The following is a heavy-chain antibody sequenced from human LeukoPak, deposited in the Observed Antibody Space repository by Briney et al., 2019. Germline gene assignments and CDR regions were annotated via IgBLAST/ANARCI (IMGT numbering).Heavy chain of an antibody. D-gene: IGHD2-2*01. CDR3: AKGFCSSTACWDYYHMDV. J-gene: IGHJ6*03. CDR1: GFTFSIYA. CDR2: INGSAATT. V-gene: IGHV3-23*01. Sequence: GGSLRLSCTASGFTFSIYAMSWVRQAPGKGLEWVSVINGSAATTYYADSVKGRFTISRDNSKSTLYQQMNSLRAGDTAVYYCAKGFCSSTACWDYYHMDVWGKGTTDTVSS.